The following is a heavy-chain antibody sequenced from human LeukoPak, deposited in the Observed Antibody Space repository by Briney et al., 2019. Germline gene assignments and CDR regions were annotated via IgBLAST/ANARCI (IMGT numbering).Heavy chain of an antibody. J-gene: IGHJ5*02. CDR1: GGSISSSSYY. V-gene: IGHV4-39*07. Sequence: SETLSLTCTVSGGSISSSSYYWGWIRQPPGKGLVWIGSIYYSGSTYYNPSLKSRVTISVDTSKNQFSLKLSSVTAADTAVYYCARGGTMVRGVILDPWGQGTLVTVSS. D-gene: IGHD3-10*01. CDR3: ARGGTMVRGVILDP. CDR2: IYYSGST.